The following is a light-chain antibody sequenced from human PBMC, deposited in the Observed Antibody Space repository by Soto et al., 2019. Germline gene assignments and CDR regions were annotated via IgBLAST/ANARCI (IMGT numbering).Light chain of an antibody. CDR3: QQANTFALT. CDR2: SAS. J-gene: IGKJ4*01. V-gene: IGKV1-12*01. Sequence: IQITQFPSSVXXXXXXXXXXXXRASQDINKWLAWYQQKPGTAPKLLIYSASSLYTGVPSRFSGSGSGTDFTLTISSLQPEDFATYYCQQANTFALTFGGGTKVDIK. CDR1: QDINKW.